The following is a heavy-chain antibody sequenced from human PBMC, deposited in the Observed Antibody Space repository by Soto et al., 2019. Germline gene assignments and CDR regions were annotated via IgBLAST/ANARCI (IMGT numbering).Heavy chain of an antibody. D-gene: IGHD2-15*01. CDR3: ARDRGGGWLDP. Sequence: SETLSLTCVVSGGSVSSFYWSWIRQSADKGLEWIGRIHPTGITNYNPSLKSRVTMSIDTSKKQFSLNVKAVTAADTARYYCARDRGGGWLDPWGQGALVTVSS. V-gene: IGHV4-4*07. CDR1: GGSVSSFY. CDR2: IHPTGIT. J-gene: IGHJ5*02.